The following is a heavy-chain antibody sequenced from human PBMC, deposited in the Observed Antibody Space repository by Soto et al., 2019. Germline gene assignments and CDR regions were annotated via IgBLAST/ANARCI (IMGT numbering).Heavy chain of an antibody. Sequence: QVQLVESGGGVVQPGRSLILSCAASRFTFSTYGMHWVRQAPGKGLEWVSFISYDGSNKYYADSVKGRFTISRDNSKNTLYLQMNSLRVEDTAVFYCAKDHDPHITGPSDLWGQGTLVTVSS. V-gene: IGHV3-30*18. CDR1: RFTFSTYG. CDR3: AKDHDPHITGPSDL. D-gene: IGHD1-20*01. J-gene: IGHJ5*02. CDR2: ISYDGSNK.